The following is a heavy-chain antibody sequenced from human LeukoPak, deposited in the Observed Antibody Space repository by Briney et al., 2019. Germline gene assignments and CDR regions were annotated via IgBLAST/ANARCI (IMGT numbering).Heavy chain of an antibody. CDR1: GYTFTGYY. CDR2: INPNSGGT. Sequence: ASVKVSCKASGYTFTGYYMHWVRQAPGQGLEWMGWINPNSGGTNYAQKFQGWVTMTRDTSISTAYVELSRLRSDDTAVYYCARARDFYGDYDYWGQGTLVTVSS. V-gene: IGHV1-2*04. J-gene: IGHJ4*02. D-gene: IGHD4-17*01. CDR3: ARARDFYGDYDY.